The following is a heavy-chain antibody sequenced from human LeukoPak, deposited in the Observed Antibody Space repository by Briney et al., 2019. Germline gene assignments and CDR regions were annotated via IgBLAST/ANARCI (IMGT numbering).Heavy chain of an antibody. Sequence: GGSLRLSCEASGFTFSSYYMTWVRQAPGKGLEWVANIKQDGSEQNYVDAVRGRFTVSRDNAKNSLFLQINSLRGEDTALYYSARETSSFLTGHPYRSSRGGCDHWGQGTLVTVSS. CDR1: GFTFSSYY. CDR3: ARETSSFLTGHPYRSSRGGCDH. D-gene: IGHD3-9*01. V-gene: IGHV3-7*01. CDR2: IKQDGSEQ. J-gene: IGHJ4*02.